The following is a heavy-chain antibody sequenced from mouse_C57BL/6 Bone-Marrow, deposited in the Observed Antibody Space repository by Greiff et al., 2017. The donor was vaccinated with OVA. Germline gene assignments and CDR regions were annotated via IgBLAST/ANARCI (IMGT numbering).Heavy chain of an antibody. D-gene: IGHD2-14*01. CDR3: AGYPYYRNYGYFDV. V-gene: IGHV1-55*01. Sequence: QVQLQQPGAELVKPGASVKMSCKASGYTFTSYWITWVKQRPGQGLEWLGDIYPGSGSTNYNEKFKSKATLTVDTSSSTSYMQLSSLTSEDSAVYYGAGYPYYRNYGYFDVWGTGTTVTVSS. J-gene: IGHJ1*03. CDR1: GYTFTSYW. CDR2: IYPGSGST.